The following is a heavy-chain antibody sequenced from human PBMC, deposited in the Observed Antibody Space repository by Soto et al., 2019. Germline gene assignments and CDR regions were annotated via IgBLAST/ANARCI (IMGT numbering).Heavy chain of an antibody. CDR2: VYYNGDT. CDR3: ARGGTLRYGFDI. V-gene: IGHV4-59*01. J-gene: IGHJ3*02. CDR1: GGSISSYY. D-gene: IGHD1-1*01. Sequence: QVQLHESGPGLMKPSETLSLTCTVSGGSISSYYWSWIRQSPGRELEWIGCVYYNGDTNYNPYLKSRVTISIDTSKNQFSLKLTSVTAAETALYYCARGGTLRYGFDIWGQGTMVTVSS.